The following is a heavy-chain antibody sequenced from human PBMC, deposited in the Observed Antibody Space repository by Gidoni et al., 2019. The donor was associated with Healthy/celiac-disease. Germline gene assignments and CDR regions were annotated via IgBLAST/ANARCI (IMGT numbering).Heavy chain of an antibody. V-gene: IGHV3-33*06. D-gene: IGHD4-17*01. J-gene: IGHJ4*02. CDR1: GFTFSTYG. CDR2: IWYDGSNK. Sequence: QVQLVESGGGVVQPGRSLRLSCAASGFTFSTYGMHWVRQAPGKGLEWVAVIWYDGSNKYYADSVKGRFTISRDNSKNTLYLQMNSLRAEDTAVYYCAKGGTATGLPGKGPDSWGQGTLVTVSS. CDR3: AKGGTATGLPGKGPDS.